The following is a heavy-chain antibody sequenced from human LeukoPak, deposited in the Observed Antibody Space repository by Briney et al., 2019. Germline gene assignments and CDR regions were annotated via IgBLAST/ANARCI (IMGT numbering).Heavy chain of an antibody. V-gene: IGHV3-21*01. J-gene: IGHJ4*02. CDR1: GFTFSSYS. CDR3: TRDPRGPYYFDY. CDR2: ISSSSSYI. Sequence: GGSLKLSCAASGFTFSSYSMNWVRQAPGKGLEWVSSISSSSSYIYYADSVKGRFTISRDNAKNTLYLQMNTLRAEDTAFYYCTRDPRGPYYFDYWGQGTLVTVSS.